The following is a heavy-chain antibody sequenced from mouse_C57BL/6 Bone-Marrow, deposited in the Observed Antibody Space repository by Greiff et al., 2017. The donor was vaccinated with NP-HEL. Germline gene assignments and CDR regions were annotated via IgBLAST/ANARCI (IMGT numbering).Heavy chain of an antibody. J-gene: IGHJ4*01. D-gene: IGHD2-4*01. CDR2: IDPETGGT. Sequence: QVQLQQSGAELVRPGASVTLSCKASGYTFTDYDMHWVKQTPVHGLEWIGAIDPETGGTAYNQKFKGKAILTADKSSSTAYMELRSLTSEDSAVYYCTRNLGDYDDDYWGQGTSVTVSS. CDR3: TRNLGDYDDDY. CDR1: GYTFTDYD. V-gene: IGHV1-15*01.